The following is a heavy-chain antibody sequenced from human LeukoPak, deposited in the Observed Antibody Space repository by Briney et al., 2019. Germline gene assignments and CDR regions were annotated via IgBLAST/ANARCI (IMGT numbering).Heavy chain of an antibody. Sequence: GGSLRLSCAASGFTFSSYWMSWVRQAPGKGLEWVANIKQDGSEKYYVDSVKGRFTISRDNARNSLYLQMNSLRAEDTAVYYCARDSDGWFGESMDYWGQGTLVTVSS. D-gene: IGHD3-10*01. V-gene: IGHV3-7*01. CDR2: IKQDGSEK. CDR1: GFTFSSYW. J-gene: IGHJ4*02. CDR3: ARDSDGWFGESMDY.